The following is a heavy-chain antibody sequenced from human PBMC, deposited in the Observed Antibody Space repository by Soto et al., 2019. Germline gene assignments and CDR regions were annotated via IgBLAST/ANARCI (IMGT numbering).Heavy chain of an antibody. J-gene: IGHJ6*02. CDR3: ARDSGGNSENYYGLDV. CDR2: IDRSGST. V-gene: IGHV4-31*03. Sequence: QVQLQESGPELVKPSQTLSLSCNVYGVSVSSGDYYWSWIRQHAGGGLEWIGYIDRSGSTYYKPSLRGRVIMSVDTSTNQIYLRLLSVTAADTAMYYCARDSGGNSENYYGLDVWGHGTTVTVSS. D-gene: IGHD1-1*01. CDR1: GVSVSSGDYY.